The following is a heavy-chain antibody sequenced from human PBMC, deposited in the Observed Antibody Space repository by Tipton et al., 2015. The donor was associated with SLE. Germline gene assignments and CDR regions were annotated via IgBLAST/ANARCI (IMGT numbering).Heavy chain of an antibody. Sequence: SLRLSCAASGFTFSSYAMHWVRQATGKGREWVAVISYDGTNKYYADSVKGRFTISRDNSKHTLYLQMNSLRAEDTAVYYCATELWILLCFDYWPLGTLFTLSS. CDR3: ATELWILLCFDY. CDR1: GFTFSSYA. V-gene: IGHV3-30*04. J-gene: IGHJ4*02. CDR2: ISYDGTNK. D-gene: IGHD2-21*01.